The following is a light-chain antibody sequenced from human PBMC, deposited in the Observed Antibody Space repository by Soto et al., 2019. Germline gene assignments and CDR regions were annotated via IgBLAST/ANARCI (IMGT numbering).Light chain of an antibody. Sequence: QSVLTQPPSVSGSPGQSVTIACTGTSGDVGSYNRVSWYQQPPGTAPKLMIYEVSNRPSGVPDRFSGSKSGNTASLTISGLQAEDEADYYCRSYTSSSTYVFGTGTKVTVL. J-gene: IGLJ1*01. CDR1: SGDVGSYNR. V-gene: IGLV2-18*02. CDR3: RSYTSSSTYV. CDR2: EVS.